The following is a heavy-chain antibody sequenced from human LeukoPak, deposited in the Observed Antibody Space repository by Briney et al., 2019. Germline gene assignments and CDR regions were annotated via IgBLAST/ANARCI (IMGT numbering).Heavy chain of an antibody. J-gene: IGHJ3*02. CDR2: IKSKTDGGTT. V-gene: IGHV3-15*01. D-gene: IGHD1-1*01. CDR1: GFTFSNAW. Sequence: PGGSLRLSCAASGFTFSNAWMSWVRQAPGKGLEWVGRIKSKTDGGTTDYAAPVKGRFTISRDDSKNTLYLQMNSLKTEDTAVYYCTTVISQLERLSAFDIWGQGTMVTVSS. CDR3: TTVISQLERLSAFDI.